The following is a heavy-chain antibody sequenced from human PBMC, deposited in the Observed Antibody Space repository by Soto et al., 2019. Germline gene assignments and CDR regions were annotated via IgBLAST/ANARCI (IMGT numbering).Heavy chain of an antibody. Sequence: QVQLVQSGGEVKKPGASVKVSCKAAGYTFTSHGISWVRQAPGQGLEWMGWISTFHGSINYAQKFQGRVTKTTDTSTSTAYMELRSLRSDDTAVYYCARFYSSGWPRGYFDYWGQGTPVTVSA. CDR3: ARFYSSGWPRGYFDY. V-gene: IGHV1-18*01. CDR1: GYTFTSHG. D-gene: IGHD6-19*01. CDR2: ISTFHGSI. J-gene: IGHJ4*02.